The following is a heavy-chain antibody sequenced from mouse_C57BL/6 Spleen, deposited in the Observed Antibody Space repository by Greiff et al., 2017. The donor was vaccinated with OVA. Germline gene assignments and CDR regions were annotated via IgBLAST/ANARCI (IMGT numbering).Heavy chain of an antibody. Sequence: VQLQQPGAELVRPGASVTLSCKASGYTFTDYEMHWVKQTPVHGLEWIGAIDPETGGTAYNQKFKGKAILTADKSSSTAYMELRSLTSEDSAVYYCTTPRSYGNSDFDYWGQGTTLTVSS. CDR2: IDPETGGT. CDR3: TTPRSYGNSDFDY. V-gene: IGHV1-15*01. J-gene: IGHJ2*01. CDR1: GYTFTDYE. D-gene: IGHD1-1*01.